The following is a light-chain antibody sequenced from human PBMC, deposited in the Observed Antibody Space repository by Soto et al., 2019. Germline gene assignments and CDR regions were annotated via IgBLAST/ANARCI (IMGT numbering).Light chain of an antibody. V-gene: IGLV1-40*01. J-gene: IGLJ1*01. CDR2: GNS. CDR3: QSYDSSLSGQGV. Sequence: QSVLTQPPSVSEAPGQRVTISCTGSSSNIGAGYDVHWYQQLPGTAPKLLIYGNSNRPSGVPDRFSGSKSGTSASLAITGLQAEDEADYYCQSYDSSLSGQGVFGTGTKVTVL. CDR1: SSNIGAGYD.